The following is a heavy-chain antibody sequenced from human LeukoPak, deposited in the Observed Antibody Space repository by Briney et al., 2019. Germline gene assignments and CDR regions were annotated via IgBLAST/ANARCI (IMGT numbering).Heavy chain of an antibody. CDR1: GGSFSGYY. Sequence: SGTLSLTCAVYGGSFSGYYWSWIRQPPGKGLEWIGEINHSGSTNYNPSLKSRVTISVDTSKNQFSLKLSSVTAADTAVYYCARTMWFGELLPFDYWGQGTLVTVSS. J-gene: IGHJ4*02. CDR2: INHSGST. D-gene: IGHD3-10*01. CDR3: ARTMWFGELLPFDY. V-gene: IGHV4-34*01.